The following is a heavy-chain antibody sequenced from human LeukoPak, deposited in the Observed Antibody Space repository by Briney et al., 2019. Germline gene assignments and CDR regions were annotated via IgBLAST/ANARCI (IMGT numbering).Heavy chain of an antibody. CDR2: ISSSSSYI. Sequence: GGSLRLSCAASGFTFSSYSMNWVRQAPGKGLEWVSSISSSSSYIYYADSVKGRFTISRDNAKNSLYLQMNSLRAEDTAVYYCARVKSGDYYDSSGYYLHYYMDVWGKGTTVTVSS. CDR3: ARVKSGDYYDSSGYYLHYYMDV. V-gene: IGHV3-21*01. D-gene: IGHD3-22*01. J-gene: IGHJ6*03. CDR1: GFTFSSYS.